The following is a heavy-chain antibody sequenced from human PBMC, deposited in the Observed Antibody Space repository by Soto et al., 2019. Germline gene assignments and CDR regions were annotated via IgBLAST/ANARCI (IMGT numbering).Heavy chain of an antibody. Sequence: QVQLVQSGAEVKKPGASVKVSCNASGYTFTGYYIHWVRQAPGQGLEWMGWINPSSGGTNYAQKFRGWVAMTRDTSITTAYMEMRFYDTAVYYCARGSLGPNNWFDPWGQGTLVTVSS. CDR3: ARGSLGPNNWFDP. CDR1: GYTFTGYY. V-gene: IGHV1-2*04. CDR2: INPSSGGT. D-gene: IGHD7-27*01. J-gene: IGHJ5*02.